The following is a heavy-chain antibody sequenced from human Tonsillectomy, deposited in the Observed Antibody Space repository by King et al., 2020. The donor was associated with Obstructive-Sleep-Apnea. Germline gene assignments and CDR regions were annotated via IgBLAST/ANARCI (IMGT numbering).Heavy chain of an antibody. D-gene: IGHD6-19*01. Sequence: VQLVESGGGLVQPGGSLRLSCAASGFTVSGNYMSWVRQAPGKGLQWVSIIYSGGNTYYADSVKGRFAISRDHSKNTLYLQINSLRAEDTAVYYCARAYSSGWRGINWFDPWGQGTLVTVSS. CDR3: ARAYSSGWRGINWFDP. CDR1: GFTVSGNY. J-gene: IGHJ5*02. CDR2: IYSGGNT. V-gene: IGHV3-66*01.